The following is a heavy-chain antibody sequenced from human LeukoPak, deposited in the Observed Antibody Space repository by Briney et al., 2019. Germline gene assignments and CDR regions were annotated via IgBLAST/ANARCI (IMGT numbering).Heavy chain of an antibody. CDR1: GFTFSSYA. D-gene: IGHD3-10*01. CDR2: ISGSGGST. V-gene: IGHV3-23*01. J-gene: IGHJ4*02. CDR3: AHTPPSYYYGSGGWEYYFDY. Sequence: PGGSLRLSCAASGFTFSSYAMSWVRQAPGKGLEWVSAISGSGGSTYYADSVKGRFTISRDNSKNTLYLQMNSLRAEDTAVYYCAHTPPSYYYGSGGWEYYFDYWGQGTLVTVSS.